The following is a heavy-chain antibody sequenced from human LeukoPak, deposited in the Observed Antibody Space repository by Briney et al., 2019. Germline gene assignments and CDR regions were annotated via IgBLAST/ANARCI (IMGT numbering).Heavy chain of an antibody. Sequence: GGSLRLSCVASGFTFSNYGMHGVRQAPGKGLEWVAVIWYDGSNKYYADSVKGRFTISRDNSKNTLYLQMNSLRAEDTAVYYCARGAVVGATTGQLDYWGQGTLVTVSS. D-gene: IGHD1-26*01. CDR1: GFTFSNYG. V-gene: IGHV3-33*01. J-gene: IGHJ4*02. CDR3: ARGAVVGATTGQLDY. CDR2: IWYDGSNK.